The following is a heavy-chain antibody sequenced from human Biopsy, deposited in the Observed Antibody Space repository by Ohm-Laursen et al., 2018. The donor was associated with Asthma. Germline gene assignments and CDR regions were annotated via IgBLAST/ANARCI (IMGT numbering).Heavy chain of an antibody. Sequence: SLRLSCAASGFSLSGYYMSWIRQAPGKGLEWVSYISWSSSYTNYADSVKGRFTISRDNAKNSLFLQMNSLRAEDTAVYYWARGGSRDLWGTYRYPWDYWGQGTLVTVSS. CDR1: GFSLSGYY. J-gene: IGHJ4*02. D-gene: IGHD3-16*02. CDR3: ARGGSRDLWGTYRYPWDY. CDR2: ISWSSSYT. V-gene: IGHV3-11*06.